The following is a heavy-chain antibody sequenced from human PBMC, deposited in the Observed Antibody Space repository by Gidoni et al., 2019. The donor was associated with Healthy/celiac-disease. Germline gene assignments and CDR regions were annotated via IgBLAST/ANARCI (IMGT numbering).Heavy chain of an antibody. Sequence: EVQLVESGGGLVQPGRSLRLPCAASGFTFDDYAMHWVRQAPGKGLEWVSGISWNSGSIGYADSVKGRFTISRDNAKNSLYLQMNSLRAEDTALYYCAKEMYSSGWSPSYYGMDVWGQGTTVTVSS. CDR1: GFTFDDYA. J-gene: IGHJ6*02. CDR2: ISWNSGSI. CDR3: AKEMYSSGWSPSYYGMDV. V-gene: IGHV3-9*01. D-gene: IGHD6-19*01.